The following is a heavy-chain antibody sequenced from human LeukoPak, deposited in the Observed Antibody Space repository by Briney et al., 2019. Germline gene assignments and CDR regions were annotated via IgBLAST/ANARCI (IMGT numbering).Heavy chain of an antibody. D-gene: IGHD1-7*01. CDR3: ARASPIGTTWTVY. CDR2: ISPYNGNT. J-gene: IGHJ4*02. CDR1: GYTFTTYG. Sequence: VASMKVSCKASGYTFTTYGISWVRQAPGQGLEWMGWISPYNGNTNYAQNLQGRVTMTTDTSTSTAYMELTSLRSDDTAVYYCARASPIGTTWTVYWGQGTLVTVSS. V-gene: IGHV1-18*01.